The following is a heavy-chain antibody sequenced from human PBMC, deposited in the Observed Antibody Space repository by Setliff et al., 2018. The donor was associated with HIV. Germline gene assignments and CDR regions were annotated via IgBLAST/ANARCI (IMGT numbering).Heavy chain of an antibody. Sequence: SETLSLTCTVSSGSFSSRHYWGWIRQSPGRGLEWIGSVSYSGTTYYNPSLRSRITISVDTSKNQFSLIVSSVTAADTAMYYCARGRMATVLIRNWIDPWGQGSLVTVSS. J-gene: IGHJ5*02. D-gene: IGHD4-4*01. CDR1: SGSFSSRHY. CDR3: ARGRMATVLIRNWIDP. V-gene: IGHV4-39*01. CDR2: VSYSGTT.